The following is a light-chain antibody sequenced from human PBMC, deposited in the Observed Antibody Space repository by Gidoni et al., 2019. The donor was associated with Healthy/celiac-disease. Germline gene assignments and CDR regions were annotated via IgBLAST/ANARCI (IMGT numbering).Light chain of an antibody. Sequence: EIVLTQSPATLSLSPGERATLSCRASQSVSSYLIWYQQKPDQAPRLLIYAASNRATGSPARFSGSGSGTDFTLTISSIGPEDFAVYYCQQRGNWPPWTFXQXTKVEIK. V-gene: IGKV3-11*01. CDR1: QSVSSY. J-gene: IGKJ1*01. CDR3: QQRGNWPPWT. CDR2: AAS.